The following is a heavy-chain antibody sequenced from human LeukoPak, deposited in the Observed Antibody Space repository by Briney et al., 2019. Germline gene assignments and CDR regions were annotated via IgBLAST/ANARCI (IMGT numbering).Heavy chain of an antibody. J-gene: IGHJ4*02. Sequence: ASVKVSCKASGYTFTGYYMHWVRQAPGQGLEWMGWINPNSGGTNYAQKFQGRVTMTRDTSISTAYMELSRLGSDDTAVYYCARDRSPTGGYGLDWGQGTLVTVSS. V-gene: IGHV1-2*02. D-gene: IGHD5-12*01. CDR2: INPNSGGT. CDR3: ARDRSPTGGYGLD. CDR1: GYTFTGYY.